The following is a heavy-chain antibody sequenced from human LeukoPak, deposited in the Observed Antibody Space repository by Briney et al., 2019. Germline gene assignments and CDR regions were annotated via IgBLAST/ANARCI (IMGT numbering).Heavy chain of an antibody. CDR1: GGSISSGGYY. Sequence: SQTLSLTCTVSGGSISSGGYYWSWIRQHPGKGLEWIGYIYYSGSTYYNPSLKSRVTISVDTSKNQFSLKLSSVTAADTAVYYCAGTEKRVLLWLVVDYWGQGTLVTVSS. J-gene: IGHJ4*02. D-gene: IGHD3-10*01. CDR3: AGTEKRVLLWLVVDY. V-gene: IGHV4-31*03. CDR2: IYYSGST.